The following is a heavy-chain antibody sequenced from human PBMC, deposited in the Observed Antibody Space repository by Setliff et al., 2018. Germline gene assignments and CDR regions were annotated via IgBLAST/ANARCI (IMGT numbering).Heavy chain of an antibody. D-gene: IGHD6-13*01. CDR1: GYSLVTHY. CDR2: INTGGGSS. Sequence: GASVKVSCKASGYSLVTHYMHWVRQAPGQGLEWMGLINTGGGSSSYSPKFQGRVTMTRGTSTSTVYMEVNILGSEDTAVYFCARAGLASAGRKGIFDYWGQGTLVTVSS. J-gene: IGHJ4*02. CDR3: ARAGLASAGRKGIFDY. V-gene: IGHV1-46*01.